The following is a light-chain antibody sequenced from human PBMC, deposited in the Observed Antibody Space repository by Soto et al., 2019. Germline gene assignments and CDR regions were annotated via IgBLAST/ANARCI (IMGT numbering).Light chain of an antibody. V-gene: IGKV1-39*01. J-gene: IGKJ3*01. CDR1: QSISSY. Sequence: DIQMTQSPSSLSASVGDRVTITCRASQSISSYLNWYQQKPGKAPKLLIYAASSLQSGVSSRFSGSGSGTDFTLTISNLQPEHFATYYCQQSYSTPLTFGPGTKDDI. CDR2: AAS. CDR3: QQSYSTPLT.